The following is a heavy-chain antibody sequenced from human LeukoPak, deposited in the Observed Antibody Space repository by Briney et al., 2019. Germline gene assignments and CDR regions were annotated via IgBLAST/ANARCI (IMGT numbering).Heavy chain of an antibody. CDR1: GYTFTSYT. J-gene: IGHJ4*02. CDR2: INPNSGGT. Sequence: ASVKISCKASGYTFTSYTINWVRQAPGQGLEWMGWINPNSGGTNFAQKFQGRVTMTRDTSISTAYMELSRLTSDDTAVYFCARTGTYYSEMYYFDYWGQGALVTVFS. CDR3: ARTGTYYSEMYYFDY. V-gene: IGHV1-2*02. D-gene: IGHD1-7*01.